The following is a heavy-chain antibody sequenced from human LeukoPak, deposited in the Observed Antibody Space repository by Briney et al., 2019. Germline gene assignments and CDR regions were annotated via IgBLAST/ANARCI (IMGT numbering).Heavy chain of an antibody. Sequence: PGGSLRLSCAASEFTFSSYEMNWVRQPPGKGLEWIGEIYQSGSTNYNPSLKSRVTISGDNSKNQFSLQLTSVTAADTAVYYCARPIAGSSVWRSFDYWGQGTLVTVSS. J-gene: IGHJ4*02. D-gene: IGHD6-19*01. CDR2: IYQSGST. V-gene: IGHV4-4*02. CDR1: EFTFSSYEM. CDR3: ARPIAGSSVWRSFDY.